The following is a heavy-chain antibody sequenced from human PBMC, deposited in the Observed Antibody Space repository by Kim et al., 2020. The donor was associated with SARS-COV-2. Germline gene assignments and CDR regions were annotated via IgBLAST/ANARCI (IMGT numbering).Heavy chain of an antibody. D-gene: IGHD1-26*01. CDR3: TTGLSSGSYYGGPCGY. CDR2: IKSKTDGGTT. Sequence: GGSLILSCAASGFTFSNAWMSWVRQAPGKGLEWVGRIKSKTDGGTTDYAAPVKGRFTISRDDSKNTLYLQMNSLKTEDTAVYYCTTGLSSGSYYGGPCGYWGQGTLVTVSS. J-gene: IGHJ4*02. CDR1: GFTFSNAW. V-gene: IGHV3-15*01.